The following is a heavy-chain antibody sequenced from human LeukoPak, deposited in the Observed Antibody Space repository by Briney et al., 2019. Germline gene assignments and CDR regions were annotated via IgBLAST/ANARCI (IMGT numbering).Heavy chain of an antibody. J-gene: IGHJ4*02. CDR2: MYLSGTT. CDR1: GDSINSLDL. Sequence: SGTLSLTCSVSGDSINSLDLWSWVRQPPGKGLEWIGEMYLSGTTHSNPSVKSRVTISIDKSKNQFFLNLSSVTAADTAVYYCAGLVGRYSSGLYYYYFDYWGQGTLVTVSS. D-gene: IGHD3-22*01. CDR3: AGLVGRYSSGLYYYYFDY. V-gene: IGHV4-4*02.